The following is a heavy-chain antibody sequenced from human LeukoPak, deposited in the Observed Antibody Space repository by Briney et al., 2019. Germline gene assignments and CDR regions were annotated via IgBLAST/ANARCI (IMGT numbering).Heavy chain of an antibody. Sequence: ASVKVSCRASGYTFTGYYIHWVGQAPGQGLEWMGWINPNSGGTNYAQKFQGRVTMTRDTSVSTAYMELKRLRSKDKAVYECERANSSRWLINYWGQGTLVTVSS. CDR1: GYTFTGYY. D-gene: IGHD6-13*01. V-gene: IGHV1-2*02. J-gene: IGHJ4*02. CDR2: INPNSGGT. CDR3: ERANSSRWLINY.